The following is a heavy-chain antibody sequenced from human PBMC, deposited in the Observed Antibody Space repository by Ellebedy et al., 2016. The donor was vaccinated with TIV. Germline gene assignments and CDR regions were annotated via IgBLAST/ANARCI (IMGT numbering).Heavy chain of an antibody. CDR1: GGSINSFY. Sequence: SETLSLTCTVSGGSINSFYWSWIRQPPGKGLEWIGYISYSIYYSGSTSYNPSLKSRVTISVDASKNQFSLKLRSVTAADTAVYYCVREETVLVTVEDYYYYMDVWGKGTTVTVSS. CDR3: VREETVLVTVEDYYYYMDV. J-gene: IGHJ6*03. V-gene: IGHV4-59*01. D-gene: IGHD2-21*02. CDR2: ISYSIYYSGST.